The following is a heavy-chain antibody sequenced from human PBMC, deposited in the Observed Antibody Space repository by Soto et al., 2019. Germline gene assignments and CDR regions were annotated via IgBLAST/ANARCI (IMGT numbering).Heavy chain of an antibody. D-gene: IGHD6-13*01. Sequence: QVQLVQSGAEVKKPGSSVKVSCKASGGSFNSYTFSWVRQAPGQGPEWMGRIIPVLGVANYAQTFQGRVTITADKPTSTVYMDLNSLRSEDTAVYYCARGAVAAGGTLGSWGQGTLVTVSS. CDR2: IIPVLGVA. CDR3: ARGAVAAGGTLGS. V-gene: IGHV1-69*02. CDR1: GGSFNSYT. J-gene: IGHJ4*02.